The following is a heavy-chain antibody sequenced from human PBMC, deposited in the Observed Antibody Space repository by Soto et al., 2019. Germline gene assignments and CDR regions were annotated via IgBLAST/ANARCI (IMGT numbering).Heavy chain of an antibody. Sequence: SVKVSCKASGGTFSSYAISWVRQAPGQGLEWMGGIIPIFGTANYAQKFQGRVTITADESTSTAYMELSSRRSEDTAVYYCARDAGDYYYYGMDVWGQGTTVTVSS. CDR2: IIPIFGTA. D-gene: IGHD7-27*01. CDR3: ARDAGDYYYYGMDV. CDR1: GGTFSSYA. J-gene: IGHJ6*02. V-gene: IGHV1-69*13.